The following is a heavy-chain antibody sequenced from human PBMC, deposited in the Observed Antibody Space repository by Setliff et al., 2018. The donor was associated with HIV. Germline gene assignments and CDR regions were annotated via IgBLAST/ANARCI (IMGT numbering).Heavy chain of an antibody. Sequence: SETLSLTCTVSGGSISSYYWSWIRQPAGKGLEWIGRIYTSGTTNYKPSLNSRVTISVDTSKNQFSLKLISVTAADTAVYYCARDRSHPPYYMDVWGKGTTVTV. CDR2: IYTSGTT. CDR3: ARDRSHPPYYMDV. J-gene: IGHJ6*03. V-gene: IGHV4-4*07. CDR1: GGSISSYY.